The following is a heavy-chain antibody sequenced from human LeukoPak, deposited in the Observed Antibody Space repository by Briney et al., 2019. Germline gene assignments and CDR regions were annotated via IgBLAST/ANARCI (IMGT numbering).Heavy chain of an antibody. Sequence: GSLRLSCAASGFTFSTYAMSWVRQAPGKGLEWVSSISASGTSPYYTDSVKGRFTISRDTSKNTLSLQMNSLRVDDTAVYYCAKGSIMLWVGGQGTLVTVSS. CDR2: ISASGTSP. CDR1: GFTFSTYA. D-gene: IGHD2-8*01. CDR3: AKGSIMLWV. V-gene: IGHV3-23*01. J-gene: IGHJ4*02.